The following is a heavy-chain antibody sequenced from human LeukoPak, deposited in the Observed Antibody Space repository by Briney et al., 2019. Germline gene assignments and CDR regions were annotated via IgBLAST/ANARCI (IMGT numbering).Heavy chain of an antibody. CDR3: AKVPARYDSSGPSDY. J-gene: IGHJ4*02. CDR2: ISYDGSNK. D-gene: IGHD3-22*01. Sequence: GGSLRLSCAAPGFTFSSYGMHWVRQAPGKGLEWVAVISYDGSNKYYADSVKGRFTISRDNSKNTLYLQMNSLRAEDTAVYYCAKVPARYDSSGPSDYWGQGTLVTVSS. CDR1: GFTFSSYG. V-gene: IGHV3-30*18.